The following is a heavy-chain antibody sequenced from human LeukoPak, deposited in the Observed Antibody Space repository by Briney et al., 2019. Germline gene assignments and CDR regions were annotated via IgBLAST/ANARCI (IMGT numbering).Heavy chain of an antibody. CDR3: ATVRPVGATPLGAFDI. D-gene: IGHD1-26*01. CDR1: GYTLTELS. CDR2: FDPEDGET. J-gene: IGHJ3*02. V-gene: IGHV1-24*01. Sequence: ASVKVSCKVSGYTLTELSMHWVRQAPGKGLEWMGGFDPEDGETIYAQKFQGRVTMTEDTSTDTAYMELSSLRSEDTAVYYCATVRPVGATPLGAFDIWGQGTMVTVSS.